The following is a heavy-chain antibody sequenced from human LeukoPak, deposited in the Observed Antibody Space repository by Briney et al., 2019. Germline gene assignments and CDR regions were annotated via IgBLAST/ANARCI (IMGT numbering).Heavy chain of an antibody. Sequence: SETLALTCAVSGYLISSGYYWGWIRQSPGTGLEWIGRIYHSGSNYYNPSLKSRVTISVDTSKNQFALKLSSVTAADTAVYYCARVGSCSGGSCYALNWFDPWGQGTLVTVSS. CDR3: ARVGSCSGGSCYALNWFDP. D-gene: IGHD2-15*01. J-gene: IGHJ5*02. CDR1: GYLISSGYY. CDR2: IYHSGSN. V-gene: IGHV4-38-2*01.